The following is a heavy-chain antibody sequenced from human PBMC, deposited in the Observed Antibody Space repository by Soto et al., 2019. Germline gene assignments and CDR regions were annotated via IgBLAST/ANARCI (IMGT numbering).Heavy chain of an antibody. J-gene: IGHJ6*02. V-gene: IGHV1-69*06. CDR2: IIPIFGTA. CDR3: ARVYSWFYYYYGMDV. D-gene: IGHD2-15*01. CDR1: GGTFSSYA. Sequence: QVQLVQSGAEVKKPGSSVKVYCKASGGTFSSYAISWVRQAPGQGLEWMGGIIPIFGTANYAQKFQGRVTITADKSTSTVYMELSSLRSEDTAVYYCARVYSWFYYYYGMDVWGQGTTVTVSS.